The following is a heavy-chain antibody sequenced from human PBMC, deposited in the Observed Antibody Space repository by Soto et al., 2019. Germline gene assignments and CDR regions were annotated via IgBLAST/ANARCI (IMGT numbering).Heavy chain of an antibody. D-gene: IGHD5-12*01. CDR2: ISDSGAST. CDR3: AKESRGYSGYVLDY. J-gene: IGHJ4*02. V-gene: IGHV3-23*01. CDR1: GFTFSNYA. Sequence: GGSLRLSCASSGFTFSNYAMTWVRPAPGKGLEWVSAISDSGASTYYADSVKGRFTISRDNSKNTLYLQMNSLRAEDTAVYYCAKESRGYSGYVLDYWGQGTLVTVSS.